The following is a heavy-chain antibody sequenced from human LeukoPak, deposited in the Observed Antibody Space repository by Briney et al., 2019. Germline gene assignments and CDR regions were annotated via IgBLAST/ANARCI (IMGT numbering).Heavy chain of an antibody. D-gene: IGHD6-6*01. V-gene: IGHV3-30-3*01. CDR2: ISYDGSNK. Sequence: GGSLRLSCAASGFTFSSYAMHWVRQAPGKGLEWVAVISYDGSNKYYADSVKGRSTISRDNSKNTLYLQMNSLRAEDTAVYYCALIAARMDYWGQGTLVTVSS. J-gene: IGHJ4*02. CDR3: ALIAARMDY. CDR1: GFTFSSYA.